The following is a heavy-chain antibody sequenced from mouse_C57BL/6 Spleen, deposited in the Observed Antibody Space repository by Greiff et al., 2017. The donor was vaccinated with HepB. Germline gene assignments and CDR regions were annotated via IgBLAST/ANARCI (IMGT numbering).Heavy chain of an antibody. D-gene: IGHD1-1*01. V-gene: IGHV2-2*01. J-gene: IGHJ1*03. Sequence: VQVVESGPGLVQPSQSLSITCTVSGFSLTSYGVHWVRQSPGKGLEWLGVIWSGGSTDYNAAFISRLSISKDNSKSQVFFKMNSLQADDTAIYYCARNFDYGLWYFDVWGTGTTVTVSS. CDR2: IWSGGST. CDR3: ARNFDYGLWYFDV. CDR1: GFSLTSYG.